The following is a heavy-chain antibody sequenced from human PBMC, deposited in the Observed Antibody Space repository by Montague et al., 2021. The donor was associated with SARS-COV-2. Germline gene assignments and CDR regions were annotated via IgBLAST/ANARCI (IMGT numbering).Heavy chain of an antibody. Sequence: SETLSLTCTVSGDSTNSWKWHWLRQPPGKGLEWIGYVFNNGDTYYNPSLKSRVTISVDTSKRQFYLNLNSVTAAVTAVDNCACEWSAFDYWGQGTLVTVS. D-gene: IGHD2-15*01. CDR1: GDSTNSWK. V-gene: IGHV4-59*12. CDR2: VFNNGDT. J-gene: IGHJ4*02. CDR3: ACEWSAFDY.